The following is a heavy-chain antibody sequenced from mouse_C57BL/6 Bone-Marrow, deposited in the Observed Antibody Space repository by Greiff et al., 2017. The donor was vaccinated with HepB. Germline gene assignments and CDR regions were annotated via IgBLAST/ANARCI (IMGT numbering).Heavy chain of an antibody. CDR2: ISNLAYSI. CDR3: ARSYYYGPWFAY. Sequence: EVKVVESGGGLVQPGGSLKLSCAASGFTFSDYGMAWVRQAPRKGPEWVAFISNLAYSIYYADTVTGRFTISRENAKNTLYLEMSSLRSEDTAMYYCARSYYYGPWFAYWGQGTLVTVSA. D-gene: IGHD1-1*01. CDR1: GFTFSDYG. J-gene: IGHJ3*01. V-gene: IGHV5-15*01.